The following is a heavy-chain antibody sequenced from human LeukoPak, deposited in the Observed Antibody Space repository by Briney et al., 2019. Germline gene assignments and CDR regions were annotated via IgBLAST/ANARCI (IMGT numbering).Heavy chain of an antibody. Sequence: GGSLRLSCAASGFTFSTYSMNWVRQAPGKGLEWLSYISSSSTNILYAESVTGRFTISRDNAKNSLYLQMNSLRVDDTAIYYCVRGGGGNSRDVFDLWGQGTMVTVAS. J-gene: IGHJ3*01. D-gene: IGHD4-23*01. CDR1: GFTFSTYS. CDR3: VRGGGGNSRDVFDL. V-gene: IGHV3-48*01. CDR2: ISSSSTNI.